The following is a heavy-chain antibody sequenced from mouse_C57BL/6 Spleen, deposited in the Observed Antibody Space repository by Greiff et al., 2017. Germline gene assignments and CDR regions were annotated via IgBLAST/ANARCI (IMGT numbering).Heavy chain of an antibody. V-gene: IGHV1-59*01. J-gene: IGHJ4*01. CDR1: GYTFTSYW. D-gene: IGHD1-1*01. CDR3: ARGDYYKAMDY. Sequence: QVQLQQPGAELVRPGTSVKLSCKASGYTFTSYWMHWVKQRPGQGLEWIGVIDPSDSYTNYNQKFKGKATLTVDTSSSTAYMQLSSLTSEDSAVYYCARGDYYKAMDYWGQGTSVTVSS. CDR2: IDPSDSYT.